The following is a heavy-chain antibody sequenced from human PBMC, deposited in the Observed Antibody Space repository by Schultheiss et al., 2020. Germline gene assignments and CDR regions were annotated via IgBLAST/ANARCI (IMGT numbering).Heavy chain of an antibody. CDR1: GFTFSSYA. CDR2: INWNGGST. D-gene: IGHD3-9*01. V-gene: IGHV3-20*04. J-gene: IGHJ6*03. CDR3: ARDLVTSMDV. Sequence: GGSLRLSCTASGFTFSSYAMSWVRQAPGKGLEWVSGINWNGGSTGYADSVKGRFTISRDNSKNTLYLQMNSLRAEDTAVYYCARDLVTSMDVWGKGTTVTVSS.